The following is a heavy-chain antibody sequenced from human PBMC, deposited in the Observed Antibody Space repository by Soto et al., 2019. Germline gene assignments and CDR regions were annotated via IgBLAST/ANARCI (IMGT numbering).Heavy chain of an antibody. CDR2: ISYDGRSK. D-gene: IGHD3-22*01. CDR3: AKALSSRVVISTCFDY. V-gene: IGHV3-30*18. J-gene: IGHJ4*02. CDR1: GFTFSSYA. Sequence: QVQLVESGGGVVQPGRSLRLTCAASGFTFSSYAMHWVRQAPGKGLEWVAVISYDGRSKYYADSIKGRFTISSDNSKNTLYLQMTDLRPEDSAVYYCAKALSSRVVISTCFDYWGQGTLVTLSS.